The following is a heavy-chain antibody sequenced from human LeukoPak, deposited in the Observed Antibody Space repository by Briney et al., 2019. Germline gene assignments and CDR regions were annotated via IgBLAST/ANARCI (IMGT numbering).Heavy chain of an antibody. Sequence: SVKVSCKASGGTFGSYAISWVRQAPGQGLEWMGGIIPIFGTANYAQKFQGRVTITADESTSTAYMELSSLRSEDTAVYYCARVSPGSLWFDPWGQGTLVTVSS. CDR3: ARVSPGSLWFDP. V-gene: IGHV1-69*13. CDR2: IIPIFGTA. D-gene: IGHD3-10*01. CDR1: GGTFGSYA. J-gene: IGHJ5*02.